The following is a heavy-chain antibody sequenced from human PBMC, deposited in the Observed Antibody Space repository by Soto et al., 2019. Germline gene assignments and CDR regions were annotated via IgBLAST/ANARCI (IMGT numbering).Heavy chain of an antibody. CDR2: IYHSGST. Sequence: SETLSLTCTVSGYSISSGYYWGWIRQPPGKGLEWIGSIYHSGSTYYNPSLKSRVTISVDTSKNQFSLKLSSVTATDTAVYYCVEYSSGWYWFDPWGQGTLVTVSS. CDR1: GYSISSGYY. V-gene: IGHV4-38-2*02. D-gene: IGHD6-19*01. J-gene: IGHJ5*02. CDR3: VEYSSGWYWFDP.